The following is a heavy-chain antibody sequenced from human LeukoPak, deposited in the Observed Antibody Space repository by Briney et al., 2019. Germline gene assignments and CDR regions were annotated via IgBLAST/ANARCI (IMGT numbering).Heavy chain of an antibody. J-gene: IGHJ4*02. CDR2: IYTSGST. CDR1: GGSISSYY. V-gene: IGHV4-4*07. Sequence: PSETLSLTCTVSGGSISSYYWSWIRQPAGKGLEWIGRIYTSGSTNYNPSLKGRVTMSVDTSKNQFSLKLSSVTAADTAVYYCARGYDILTGYPFDYWGQGTLVTVSS. CDR3: ARGYDILTGYPFDY. D-gene: IGHD3-9*01.